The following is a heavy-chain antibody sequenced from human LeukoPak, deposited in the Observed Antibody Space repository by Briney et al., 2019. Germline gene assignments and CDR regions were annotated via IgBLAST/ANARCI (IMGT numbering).Heavy chain of an antibody. CDR2: ISGSGGST. CDR1: GFTFSSYA. V-gene: IGHV3-23*01. CDR3: AKSRWETYAVRAFDI. D-gene: IGHD1-26*01. Sequence: GGSLRLSCAASGFTFSSYAMSWVRQAPGKGLEWVSAISGSGGSTYYADSVKGRFTISRDNSKTALYLQMNSLRAEDTAVYYCAKSRWETYAVRAFDIWGQGTMVTVS. J-gene: IGHJ3*02.